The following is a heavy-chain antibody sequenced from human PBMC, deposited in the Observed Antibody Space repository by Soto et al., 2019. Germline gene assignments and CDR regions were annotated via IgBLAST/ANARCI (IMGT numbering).Heavy chain of an antibody. J-gene: IGHJ4*02. V-gene: IGHV3-74*01. Sequence: EVQLVESGGGLVQPGGSLRLSCAASGFTFSSYWMHWVRQAPGKGLVWVSRINSDGSSTSYADSVKGRFIISRDNAKNTLYLQMNSLRAEDTAVYYCASSPRDCGGDCYLFDYWGQGTLVTVSS. CDR1: GFTFSSYW. D-gene: IGHD2-21*02. CDR3: ASSPRDCGGDCYLFDY. CDR2: INSDGSST.